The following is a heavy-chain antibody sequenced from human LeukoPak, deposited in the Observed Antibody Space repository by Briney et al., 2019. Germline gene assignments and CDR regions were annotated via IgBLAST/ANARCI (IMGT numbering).Heavy chain of an antibody. D-gene: IGHD2-15*01. CDR3: GRQSGEFTPFEF. Sequence: SETLSLTCTVSGGSISSGGYYWSWIRQHPGKGLEWIGYIYYSGSTFYNPSLKSRVTVSVDTSRTHFSLRLSSVTAADTAVYYCGRQSGEFTPFEFWGQGTPVTVSS. V-gene: IGHV4-31*03. CDR1: GGSISSGGYY. J-gene: IGHJ4*02. CDR2: IYYSGST.